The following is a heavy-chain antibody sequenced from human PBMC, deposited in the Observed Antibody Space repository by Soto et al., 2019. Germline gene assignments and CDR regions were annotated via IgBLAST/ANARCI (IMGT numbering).Heavy chain of an antibody. V-gene: IGHV1-3*05. J-gene: IGHJ4*02. CDR2: INAGNGNT. D-gene: IGHD6-19*01. CDR3: ARAVAVAADFDY. CDR1: GYTFTGYA. Sequence: QVQLVQSGAEEKKPGASVKVSCKASGYTFTGYAMHWVRQAPGQRLEWMGWINAGNGNTKYSQKFQGRVTITRDTSASTAYMERSSLRSEDTAVYSCARAVAVAADFDYWGQGTLVTVSS.